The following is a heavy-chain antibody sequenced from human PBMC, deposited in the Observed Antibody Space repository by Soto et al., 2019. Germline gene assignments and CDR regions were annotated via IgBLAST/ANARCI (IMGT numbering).Heavy chain of an antibody. CDR3: AKDVLRFLEWLAFYGMDV. V-gene: IGHV3-30*18. CDR2: ISYDGSNK. Sequence: GGSLRLSCAASGFTFSSYGMHWVRQAPGKGLEWVAVISYDGSNKYYADSVKGRFTISRDNSKNTLYLQMDSLRAEDTAVYYCAKDVLRFLEWLAFYGMDVWGQGTTVTVSS. D-gene: IGHD3-3*01. CDR1: GFTFSSYG. J-gene: IGHJ6*02.